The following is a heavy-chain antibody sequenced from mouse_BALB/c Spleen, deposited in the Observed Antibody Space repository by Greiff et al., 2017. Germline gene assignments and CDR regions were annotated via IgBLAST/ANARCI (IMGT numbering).Heavy chain of an antibody. V-gene: IGHV14-3*02. CDR2: IDPANGNT. J-gene: IGHJ3*01. D-gene: IGHD1-1*01. Sequence: VQLKQSGAELVKPGASVKLSCTASGFNIKDTYMHWVKQRPEQGLEWIGRIDPANGNTKYDPKFQGKATITADTSSNTAYLQLSSLTSEDTAVYYCARFITTVVAPYWGQGTLVTVSA. CDR3: ARFITTVVAPY. CDR1: GFNIKDTY.